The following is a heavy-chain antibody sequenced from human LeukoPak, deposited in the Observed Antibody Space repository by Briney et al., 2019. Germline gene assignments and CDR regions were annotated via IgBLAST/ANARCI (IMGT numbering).Heavy chain of an antibody. V-gene: IGHV1-69*01. CDR1: GGTFSSYA. Sequence: PSASVKVSCKASGGTFSSYAISWVRQAPGQGLEWMGGLIPIFGTANYAQKFQGRVTITADESTSTAYMELSSLRSEDTAVYYCARTPVAGPFDYWGQGTLVTVSS. CDR3: ARTPVAGPFDY. J-gene: IGHJ4*02. D-gene: IGHD6-19*01. CDR2: LIPIFGTA.